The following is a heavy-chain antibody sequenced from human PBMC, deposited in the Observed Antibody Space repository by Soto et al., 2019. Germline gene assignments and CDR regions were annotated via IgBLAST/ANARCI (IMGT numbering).Heavy chain of an antibody. J-gene: IGHJ5*02. V-gene: IGHV3-23*01. CDR1: GFTFSSYS. D-gene: IGHD3-10*01. CDR2: ISDSGGNT. CDR3: SKWSGFWDA. Sequence: EVQLTESGGGLVQPGGSLRLSCAASGFTFSSYSMTWVRQAPGKGLEWVSGISDSGGNTWYADSVKGRFTISRDNSKNTLFLQMNSLRAADTAVYICSKWSGFWDAWCQGTRATGSS.